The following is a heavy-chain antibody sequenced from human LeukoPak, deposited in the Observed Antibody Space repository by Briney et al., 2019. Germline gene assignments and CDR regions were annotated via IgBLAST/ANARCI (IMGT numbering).Heavy chain of an antibody. J-gene: IGHJ6*03. CDR3: ARDRHVPGLYYYYMDV. Sequence: GGSLRLSCAASEFTFSSYSMNWVRQAPGKGLEWVSYISHSGSTIYYADSVKGRFTISRDNAKNSLYLQMNSLRPEDTAVYFCARDRHVPGLYYYYMDVWGKGTTVTVSS. CDR1: EFTFSSYS. D-gene: IGHD6-6*01. V-gene: IGHV3-48*04. CDR2: ISHSGSTI.